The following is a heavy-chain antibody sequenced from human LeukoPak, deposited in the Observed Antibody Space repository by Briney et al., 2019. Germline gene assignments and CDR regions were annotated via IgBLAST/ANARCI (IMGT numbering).Heavy chain of an antibody. CDR1: GFTFSSYE. D-gene: IGHD3-3*01. Sequence: GGSLRLSCAASGFTFSSYEMNWVRQAPGKGLEWVSYISSSSYIYYADSVKGRFTISRDNAKNSLYLQMNSLRAEDTAVYYCARGVRDFDYWGQGTLVTVSA. CDR2: ISSSSYI. V-gene: IGHV3-48*03. CDR3: ARGVRDFDY. J-gene: IGHJ4*02.